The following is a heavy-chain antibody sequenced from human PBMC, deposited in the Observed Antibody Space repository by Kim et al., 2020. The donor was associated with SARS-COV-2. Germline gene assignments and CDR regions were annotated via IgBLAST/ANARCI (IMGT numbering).Heavy chain of an antibody. CDR2: TYYRSKWYN. CDR1: GDSVSSKSVS. CDR3: ARDGGALFDY. D-gene: IGHD3-3*01. V-gene: IGHV6-1*01. Sequence: SQTLSLTCAISGDSVSSKSVSWSWIRQSPPRGLEWLGRTYYRSKWYNHYAVSMKSRITINPDTSKNQFSLQLNSVTPEDTAVYYCARDGGALFDYWGQGTLVTVSS. J-gene: IGHJ4*02.